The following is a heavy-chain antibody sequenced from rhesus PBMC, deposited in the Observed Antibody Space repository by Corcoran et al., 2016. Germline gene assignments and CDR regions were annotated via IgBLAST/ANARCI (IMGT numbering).Heavy chain of an antibody. J-gene: IGHJ4*01. CDR2: IYGGSGNT. Sequence: QVQLQESGPGLVKPSETLSLTCAVSGGSISDNYYWHWIRQPPGKGLEWIGKIYGGSGNTYYNPSLKSRVSISKDTSKNQFSLKVSSVTAADTAVFYCARVGISAGHQGDLWGQGLLVTVSA. D-gene: IGHD6-13*01. CDR1: GGSISDNYY. CDR3: ARVGISAGHQGDL. V-gene: IGHV4S9*01.